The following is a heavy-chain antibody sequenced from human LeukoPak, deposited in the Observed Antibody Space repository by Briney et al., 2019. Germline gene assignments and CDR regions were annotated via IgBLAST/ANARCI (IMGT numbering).Heavy chain of an antibody. J-gene: IGHJ4*02. V-gene: IGHV4-4*07. CDR3: ARGESLVITDY. D-gene: IGHD3-22*01. Sequence: SETLSLTCTVSGGSISTYYWSWIRQPAGKGLEWIGHIYTSGSTNYNPSLKSRVTMSIDTSKNQFSLKLSSVTAADTAVYYCARGESLVITDYWGQGTLVTVSS. CDR2: IYTSGST. CDR1: GGSISTYY.